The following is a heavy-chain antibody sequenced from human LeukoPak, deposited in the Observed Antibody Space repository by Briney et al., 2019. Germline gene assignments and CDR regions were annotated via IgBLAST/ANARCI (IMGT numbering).Heavy chain of an antibody. CDR3: ARDVRGGSYFDY. V-gene: IGHV3-30*03. J-gene: IGHJ4*02. D-gene: IGHD1-26*01. CDR2: ISFDGSSQ. CDR1: GFTFSSYG. Sequence: GGSLRLSCAASGFTFSSYGMHWVRQAPGKGLEWVAHISFDGSSQYYADSVKGRFTISRDNAKNSLYLQMNSLRAEDTAVYYCARDVRGGSYFDYWGQGTLVTVSS.